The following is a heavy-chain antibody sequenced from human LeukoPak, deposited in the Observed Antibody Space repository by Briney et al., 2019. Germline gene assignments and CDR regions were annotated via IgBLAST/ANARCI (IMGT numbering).Heavy chain of an antibody. CDR3: AREVRSVRYYYGMDV. Sequence: PSETLSLTCTVSGGSISSYYRSWIRQPPGKGLEWIGYIYYSGSTNYNPSLKSRVTISVDTSKNQFSLKLSSVTAADTAVYYCAREVRSVRYYYGMDVWGQGTTVTVSS. J-gene: IGHJ6*02. V-gene: IGHV4-59*01. CDR1: GGSISSYY. CDR2: IYYSGST. D-gene: IGHD2-15*01.